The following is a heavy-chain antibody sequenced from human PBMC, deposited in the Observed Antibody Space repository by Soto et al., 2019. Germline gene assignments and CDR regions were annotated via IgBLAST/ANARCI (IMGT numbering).Heavy chain of an antibody. Sequence: QVQLVESGGGVVQPGRSLRLSCAASGFTFSSYGMHWVRQAPGKGLEWVAVISDDGSNKYYADSVKGRFTISRDNSKNTVYLQMNSLRAEDTAVYYCAKDWCSVRGLDIPPYYFDYWGQGTLVTVSS. D-gene: IGHD3-10*01. V-gene: IGHV3-30*18. CDR3: AKDWCSVRGLDIPPYYFDY. CDR2: ISDDGSNK. J-gene: IGHJ4*02. CDR1: GFTFSSYG.